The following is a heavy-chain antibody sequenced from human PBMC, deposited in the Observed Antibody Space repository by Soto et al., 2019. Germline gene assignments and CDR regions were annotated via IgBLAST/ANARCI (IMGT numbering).Heavy chain of an antibody. CDR3: AGKQQLRGDYYYYMDV. D-gene: IGHD6-13*01. CDR1: GFTFSSYS. Sequence: EVQLVESGGGLVQPGGSLRLSCAASGFTFSSYSMNWVRQAPGKGLEWVSYISSSSSTIYYADSVKGRFTISRDNAKSSLYLQINSLRAEYTAVYYGAGKQQLRGDYYYYMDVWGKGTTVTVSS. CDR2: ISSSSSTI. J-gene: IGHJ6*03. V-gene: IGHV3-48*01.